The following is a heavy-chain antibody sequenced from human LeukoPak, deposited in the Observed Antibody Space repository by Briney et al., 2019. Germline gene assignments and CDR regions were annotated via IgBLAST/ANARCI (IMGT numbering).Heavy chain of an antibody. CDR2: ISYDGSNK. J-gene: IGHJ6*02. CDR1: GFTFSSYA. D-gene: IGHD5-18*01. V-gene: IGHV3-30*04. Sequence: TGGSLRLSCAASGFTFSSYAMHWVRQAPGKGLEGVAVISYDGSNKYYADSVKGRFTISRDNSKNTLYLQMNSLRAEDTAVYYCARAGSRGYSYGAYYYGMDVWGQGTTVTVSS. CDR3: ARAGSRGYSYGAYYYGMDV.